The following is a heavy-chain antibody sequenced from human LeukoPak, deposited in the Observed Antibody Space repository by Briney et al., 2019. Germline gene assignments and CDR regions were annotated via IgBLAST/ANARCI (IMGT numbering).Heavy chain of an antibody. J-gene: IGHJ4*02. V-gene: IGHV3-33*06. CDR1: QFTLSHYG. CDR2: IWSDGSNQ. CDR3: AKDAQRGFDYSNSLEY. D-gene: IGHD4-11*01. Sequence: GKSLTLSCVASQFTLSHYGMHWVRQAPGRGLEWVAVIWSDGSNQYYADSVKGRFTISRDDSHNTVYLQMNSLRAEDTAVYFCAKDAQRGFDYSNSLEYWGQGTLVTVSS.